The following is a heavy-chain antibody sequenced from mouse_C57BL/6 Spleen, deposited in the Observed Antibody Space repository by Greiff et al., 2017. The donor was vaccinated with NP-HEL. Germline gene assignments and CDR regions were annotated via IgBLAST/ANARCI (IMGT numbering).Heavy chain of an antibody. CDR3: ARVTTVNAMDY. CDR2: INPYNGGT. V-gene: IGHV1-19*01. J-gene: IGHJ4*01. Sequence: EVQLQQSGPVLVKPGASVKMSCKASGYTFTDYYMNWVKQSHGKSLEWIGVINPYNGGTSYNQKFKGKATLTVDKSSSTAYMELNSLTSEDSAVYYCARVTTVNAMDYWGQGTSVTVSS. D-gene: IGHD1-1*01. CDR1: GYTFTDYY.